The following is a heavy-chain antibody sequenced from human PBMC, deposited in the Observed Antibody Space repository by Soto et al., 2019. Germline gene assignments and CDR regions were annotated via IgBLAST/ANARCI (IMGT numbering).Heavy chain of an antibody. CDR1: GFTFSSHA. J-gene: IGHJ5*02. CDR2: ISSNGGST. Sequence: PGGSLRLSCAASGFTFSSHAMHWVRQAPGKGLEYVSAISSNGGSTYYANSVKGRFTISRDNSKNTLYLQMGSLRAEDMAVYYCAREGTANYDFWSGYYNWFDPWGQGTLVTVSS. V-gene: IGHV3-64*01. CDR3: AREGTANYDFWSGYYNWFDP. D-gene: IGHD3-3*01.